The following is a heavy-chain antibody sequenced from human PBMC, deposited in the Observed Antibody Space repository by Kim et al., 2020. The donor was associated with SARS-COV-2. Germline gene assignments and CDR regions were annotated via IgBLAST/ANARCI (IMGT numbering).Heavy chain of an antibody. CDR3: ARSQDPSTKQTHYSNYASMSMDV. J-gene: IGHJ6*02. CDR1: GGTFSSYA. D-gene: IGHD4-4*01. CDR2: IIPILGIA. V-gene: IGHV1-69*04. Sequence: SVKVSCKASGGTFSSYAISWVRQAPGQGLEWMGRIIPILGIANYAQKFQGRVTITADKSTSTAYMELSSLRSEDTAVYYCARSQDPSTKQTHYSNYASMSMDVWGQGTTVTVSS.